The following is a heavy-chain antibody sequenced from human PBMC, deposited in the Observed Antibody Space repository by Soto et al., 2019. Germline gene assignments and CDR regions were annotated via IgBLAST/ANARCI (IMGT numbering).Heavy chain of an antibody. CDR2: IDPGASSA. Sequence: PGESLKISCQASGYRFTANWINWVRQVPGKGLEWVGRIDPGASSADYSPSFQGHVTLSVDKSTSTAYLRWSSLKASDTAIYYCARRTYSAYENESWGQGTLVTVSS. CDR3: ARRTYSAYENES. D-gene: IGHD5-12*01. CDR1: GYRFTANW. J-gene: IGHJ5*01. V-gene: IGHV5-10-1*01.